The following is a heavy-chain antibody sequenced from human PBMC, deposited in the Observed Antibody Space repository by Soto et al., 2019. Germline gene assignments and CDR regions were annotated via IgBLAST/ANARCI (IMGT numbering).Heavy chain of an antibody. Sequence: PSETLSLTCTVSGGSISSYYWSWIRQPPGKGLEWIGYIYYSGSTNYNPSLKSRVTISVDTSKNQFSLKLSSVTAADTAVYYCARNSPGNMVRGVIRYYYGMDVWGQGTKVTVSS. J-gene: IGHJ6*02. D-gene: IGHD3-10*01. CDR2: IYYSGST. CDR1: GGSISSYY. V-gene: IGHV4-59*08. CDR3: ARNSPGNMVRGVIRYYYGMDV.